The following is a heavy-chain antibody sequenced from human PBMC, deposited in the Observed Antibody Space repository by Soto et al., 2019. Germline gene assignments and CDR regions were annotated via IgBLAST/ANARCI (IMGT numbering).Heavy chain of an antibody. Sequence: QLQLQESGPGLVKPSETLSLTCTVSGDSIGSSDFYWGWIRQPPGRGLEWIGDFYSGGSTYYNPSLKSRVAISVDTSKNQSSLTLSSVTAADTAVYSCARRGNSDYWGQGTLVTVSS. J-gene: IGHJ4*02. D-gene: IGHD4-4*01. CDR3: ARRGNSDY. CDR2: FYSGGST. V-gene: IGHV4-39*01. CDR1: GDSIGSSDFY.